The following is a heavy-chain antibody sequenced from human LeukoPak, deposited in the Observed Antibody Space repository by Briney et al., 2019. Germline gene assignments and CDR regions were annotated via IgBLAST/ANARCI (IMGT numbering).Heavy chain of an antibody. CDR1: GYTFTSYD. V-gene: IGHV1-2*02. CDR2: INPNSGGT. D-gene: IGHD2-2*01. J-gene: IGHJ5*02. Sequence: GASVKVSCKASGYTFTSYDINWVRQATGQGLEWMGWINPNSGGTNYAQKFQGRVTMTRDTSISTAYMELSRLRSDDTAVYYCARAPVLSWDIVVAPAARPDNIWFDPWGQGTLVTVSS. CDR3: ARAPVLSWDIVVAPAARPDNIWFDP.